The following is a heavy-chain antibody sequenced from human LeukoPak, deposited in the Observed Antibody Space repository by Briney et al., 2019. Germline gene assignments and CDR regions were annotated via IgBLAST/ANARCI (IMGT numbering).Heavy chain of an antibody. D-gene: IGHD3-10*01. Sequence: GGSLRLSCAASGFTFSNYWMTWVSQAPGKGLEWVANIKQDGSERDYVDSVKGRFTISRDDAKNSLYLQMNSLRAEDTAVYYCARGITMANWGQGTLVTVSS. CDR1: GFTFSNYW. J-gene: IGHJ4*02. CDR3: ARGITMAN. V-gene: IGHV3-7*04. CDR2: IKQDGSER.